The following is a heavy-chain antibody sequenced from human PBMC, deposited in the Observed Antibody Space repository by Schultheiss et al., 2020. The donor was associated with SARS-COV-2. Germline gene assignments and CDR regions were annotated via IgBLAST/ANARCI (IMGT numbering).Heavy chain of an antibody. CDR3: ARHYDFWSGLDV. D-gene: IGHD3-3*01. CDR1: GGSISSGGYY. Sequence: SETLSLTCTVSGGSISSGGYYWSWIRQHPGKGLEWIGEIYHSGSTNYNPSLKSRVTMSVDTSKNQFSLKLSSVTAADTAVYYCARHYDFWSGLDVWGQGTTVTVSS. CDR2: IYHSGST. J-gene: IGHJ6*02. V-gene: IGHV4-39*01.